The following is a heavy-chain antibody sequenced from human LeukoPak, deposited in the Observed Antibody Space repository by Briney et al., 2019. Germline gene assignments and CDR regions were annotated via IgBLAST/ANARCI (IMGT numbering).Heavy chain of an antibody. CDR3: ARDISGYDTFDI. V-gene: IGHV4-59*01. CDR2: ISYSGST. CDR1: GDSISSCV. Sequence: SETLSLTCTVSGDSISSCVWNWIRQPPGKGLEWIAYISYSGSTNYNPSLKSRVTISVDTSKNQFSLRLSSVTAADTAVYYCARDISGYDTFDIWGHGTMVTVSS. D-gene: IGHD5-12*01. J-gene: IGHJ3*02.